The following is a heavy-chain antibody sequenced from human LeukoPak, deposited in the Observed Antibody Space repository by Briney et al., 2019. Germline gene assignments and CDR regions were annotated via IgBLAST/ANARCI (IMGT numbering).Heavy chain of an antibody. D-gene: IGHD4-17*01. Sequence: ASVKVSCKASGYTFTGYYMHWVRQAPGQGLEWMGWINPNSGGTNYAQKFQGRVTMTRDTSISTAYMELSRLRSDDTAVYHCARHDYGDYVGYFDYWGQGTLVTVSS. V-gene: IGHV1-2*02. CDR2: INPNSGGT. J-gene: IGHJ4*02. CDR1: GYTFTGYY. CDR3: ARHDYGDYVGYFDY.